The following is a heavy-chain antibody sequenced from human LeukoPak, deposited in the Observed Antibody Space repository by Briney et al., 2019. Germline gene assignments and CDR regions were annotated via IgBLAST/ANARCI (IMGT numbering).Heavy chain of an antibody. CDR1: GYSFTSYW. CDR2: IHPGDSDT. V-gene: IGHV5-51*01. J-gene: IGHJ4*02. D-gene: IGHD3-10*01. Sequence: PGESLKISCKGSGYSFTSYWIGWVRQMPGKDLEWMGIIHPGDSDTRYSPSFQGQVTISADKSIYTAHLQWSSLKASDTAMYYCARLSGASWSNFDYWGQGALVTVSS. CDR3: ARLSGASWSNFDY.